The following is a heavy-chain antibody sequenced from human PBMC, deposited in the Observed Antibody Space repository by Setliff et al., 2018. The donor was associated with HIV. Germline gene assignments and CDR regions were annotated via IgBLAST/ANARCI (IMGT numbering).Heavy chain of an antibody. D-gene: IGHD6-6*01. J-gene: IGHJ4*02. Sequence: SETLSLTCTVSGGSISGSNYYWGWIRQPPGKGLEWVGSIYYSGSTYYSPSLKSRVTISVDTSKNQFSLTLTSVTAADTAVYYCARDVGRVAARQPGGYWGQGTLVTVSS. CDR1: GGSISGSNYY. CDR3: ARDVGRVAARQPGGY. V-gene: IGHV4-39*02. CDR2: IYYSGST.